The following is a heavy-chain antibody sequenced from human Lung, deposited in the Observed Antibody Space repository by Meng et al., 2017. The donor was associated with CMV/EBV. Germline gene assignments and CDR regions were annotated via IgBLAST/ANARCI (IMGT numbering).Heavy chain of an antibody. V-gene: IGHV3-23*01. Sequence: GGSXRLXCAASGLTFSSYGMSWVRQAPGKGLEWVSSIGATAGGTYYADSVKGRFTISRDNAKNTLYLQMNSLRAEDTAVYYCAKYSAVGERLYYFDYWGRGTXVDVAS. CDR1: GLTFSSYG. J-gene: IGHJ4*02. CDR3: AKYSAVGERLYYFDY. CDR2: IGATAGGT. D-gene: IGHD2-21*01.